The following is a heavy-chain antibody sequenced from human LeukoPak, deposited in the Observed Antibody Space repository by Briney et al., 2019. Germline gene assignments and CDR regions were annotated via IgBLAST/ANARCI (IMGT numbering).Heavy chain of an antibody. CDR2: INPNSGGT. J-gene: IGHJ4*02. V-gene: IGHV1-2*02. CDR3: ARGFASQQQLRDY. Sequence: GASVKVSCKASGYTFTGYYMHWVRQAPGQGLEWMGWINPNSGGTNYAQKFQGRVTMTRDTSISTAYMELSRLRSDDTAVYYCARGFASQQQLRDYWGQGTLVTVSS. CDR1: GYTFTGYY. D-gene: IGHD6-13*01.